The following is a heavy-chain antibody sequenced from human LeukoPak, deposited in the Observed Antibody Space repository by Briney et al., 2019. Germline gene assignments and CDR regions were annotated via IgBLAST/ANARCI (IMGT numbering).Heavy chain of an antibody. CDR3: ARETSQKGAHYMDV. Sequence: PSETLSLSCTVSGGSIGSYYWTWIRQPAGKGLEWIGRIYTSGYTNYNPSLKSRVTISVDTSKNQFSLKLSSVTAADTAVYYCARETSQKGAHYMDVWGKGTTVTISS. V-gene: IGHV4-4*07. CDR1: GGSIGSYY. D-gene: IGHD3-16*01. J-gene: IGHJ6*03. CDR2: IYTSGYT.